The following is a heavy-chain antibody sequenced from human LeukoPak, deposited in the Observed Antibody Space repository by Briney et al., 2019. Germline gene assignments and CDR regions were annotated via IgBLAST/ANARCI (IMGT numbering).Heavy chain of an antibody. CDR3: ARGGTMDPHPLDY. J-gene: IGHJ4*02. CDR1: GGTFSSYA. CDR2: INPNSGGT. V-gene: IGHV1-2*02. Sequence: ASVKVSCKASGGTFSSYAISWVRQAPGQGLEWMGWINPNSGGTNYAQKFQGRVTMTRDTSISTAYMELSRLRSDDTAVYYCARGGTMDPHPLDYWGQGTLVTVSS. D-gene: IGHD3-10*01.